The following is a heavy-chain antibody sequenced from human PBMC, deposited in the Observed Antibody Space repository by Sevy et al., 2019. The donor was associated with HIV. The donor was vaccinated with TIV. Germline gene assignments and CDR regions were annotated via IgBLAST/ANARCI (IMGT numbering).Heavy chain of an antibody. D-gene: IGHD1-1*01. Sequence: SETLSLTCTVSGVSISPYYWAWIRQPPGKGLECIGFSGSTNYNPSLKTRVTTSVDTSKNQFSLKLSSETAADTAIYYCARGGPNQHQLDYFDYWGQGTLVTVSS. CDR3: ARGGPNQHQLDYFDY. J-gene: IGHJ4*02. V-gene: IGHV4-59*01. CDR1: GVSISPYY. CDR2: SGST.